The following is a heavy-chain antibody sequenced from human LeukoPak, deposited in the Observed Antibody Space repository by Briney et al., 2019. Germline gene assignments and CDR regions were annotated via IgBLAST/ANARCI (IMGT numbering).Heavy chain of an antibody. CDR3: ATDYYDSSGYYTGTY. CDR1: GFTFREFA. V-gene: IGHV3-7*03. D-gene: IGHD3-22*01. J-gene: IGHJ4*02. Sequence: GGSLRLTCTSSGFTFREFAVSWFRQAPGKGLEWVANIKKEGSEKYYVDSVKGRFTISRDNAKNSLYLQMNSLRADDTAVYYCATDYYDSSGYYTGTYWGQGTLVTVSS. CDR2: IKKEGSEK.